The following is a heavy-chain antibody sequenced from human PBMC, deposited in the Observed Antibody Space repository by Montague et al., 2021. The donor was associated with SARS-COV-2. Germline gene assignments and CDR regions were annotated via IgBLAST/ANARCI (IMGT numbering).Heavy chain of an antibody. CDR1: GASFSGYH. V-gene: IGHV4-34*01. Sequence: SETLSLTCAVSGASFSGYHWTWIRQSPGRGLEWIVEVIHSGKTSYNPSLQSRLTISVDTYKKQFSLILSSVTAADTAVYFCTKGSHIDGTRGLRGGWFDPGGKGPWSLSLQ. CDR2: VIHSGKT. J-gene: IGHJ5*02. D-gene: IGHD1-26*01. CDR3: TKGSHIDGTRGLRGGWFDP.